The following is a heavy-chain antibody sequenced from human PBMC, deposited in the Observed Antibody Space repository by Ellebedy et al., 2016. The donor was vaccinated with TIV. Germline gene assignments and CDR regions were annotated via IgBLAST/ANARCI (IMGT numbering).Heavy chain of an antibody. J-gene: IGHJ4*02. CDR2: IYHSGST. D-gene: IGHD3-3*01. CDR3: ARGVGVRFLEWLDY. CDR1: GYSISSGYY. Sequence: ESLKISCNVSGYSISSGYYWGWIRQPPGKGLEWIGSIYHSGSTYYNPSLKSRVNISVDTAKNQFSLTLSSVTAADTAVYYCARGVGVRFLEWLDYWGQGTLVTVSS. V-gene: IGHV4-38-2*02.